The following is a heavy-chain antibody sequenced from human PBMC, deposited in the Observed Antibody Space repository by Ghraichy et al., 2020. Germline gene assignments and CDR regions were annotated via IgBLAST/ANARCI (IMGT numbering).Heavy chain of an antibody. CDR3: ARVVNYYGPDFDY. CDR2: IYYSGST. Sequence: SETLSLTCTVSGGSVSSGSYYWSWIRQPPGKGLEWIGYIYYSGSTNYNPSLKSRVTISVDTSKNQFSLKLSSVTAADTAVYYCARVVNYYGPDFDYWGQGTLVTVSS. CDR1: GGSVSSGSYY. V-gene: IGHV4-61*01. J-gene: IGHJ4*02. D-gene: IGHD3-10*01.